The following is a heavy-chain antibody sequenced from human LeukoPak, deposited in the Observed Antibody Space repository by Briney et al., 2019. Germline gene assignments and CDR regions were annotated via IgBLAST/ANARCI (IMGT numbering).Heavy chain of an antibody. CDR3: ARDCGGDCYSYYYGMDV. CDR1: GGSFSGYY. Sequence: SETLSLTCAVYGGSFSGYYWSWIRQHPGKGLEWIGYIYYSGSTYYNPSLKSRVTISVDTSKNQFSLKLSSVTAADTAVYYCARDCGGDCYSYYYGMDVWGQGTTVTVSS. V-gene: IGHV4-31*11. J-gene: IGHJ6*02. CDR2: IYYSGST. D-gene: IGHD2-21*02.